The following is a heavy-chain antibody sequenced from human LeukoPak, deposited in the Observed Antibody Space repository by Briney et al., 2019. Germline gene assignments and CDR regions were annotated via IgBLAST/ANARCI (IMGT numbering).Heavy chain of an antibody. D-gene: IGHD2-21*01. CDR2: IYPGDSKR. CDR3: ATPFCRGGKCPGRFDH. Sequence: GESLKISCQVLGFDFTTYWIGWVRQMPGKGLGWVAIIYPGDSKRHHSQYFLGQVTSSADEPTYTAHLQWSSLTASDTAMYYCATPFCRGGKCPGRFDHWGQGTLVTVSS. V-gene: IGHV5-51*01. CDR1: GFDFTTYW. J-gene: IGHJ4*02.